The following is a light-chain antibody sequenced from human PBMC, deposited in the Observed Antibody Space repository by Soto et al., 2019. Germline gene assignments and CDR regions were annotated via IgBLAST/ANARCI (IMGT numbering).Light chain of an antibody. CDR3: CSFAGSSNLYV. CDR1: TSDVGSYDL. V-gene: IGLV2-23*02. CDR2: EVS. Sequence: QSVLTQPASVSGSPGQSITISCTGTTSDVGSYDLVSWYQHHPGKAPKLLIYEVSKRPSGASDRFSGSKSGNTASLTISGLQTEDEADYYCCSFAGSSNLYVFGTGTKVTVL. J-gene: IGLJ1*01.